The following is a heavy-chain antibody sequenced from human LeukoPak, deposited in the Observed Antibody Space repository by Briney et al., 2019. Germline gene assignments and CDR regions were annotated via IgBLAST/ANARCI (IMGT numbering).Heavy chain of an antibody. V-gene: IGHV3-30*03. CDR1: GFTFSSYD. D-gene: IGHD1-26*01. J-gene: IGHJ4*01. CDR2: ISYDGSNK. Sequence: AGGSLRLSCAASGFTFSSYDMHWVRQAPGKGLEWVAFISYDGSNKYYVDSVKGRFTISRDNSKNTLYLQMNSLRAEDTAVYHCADSGSYSLYWGHGNLVSVSS. CDR3: ADSGSYSLY.